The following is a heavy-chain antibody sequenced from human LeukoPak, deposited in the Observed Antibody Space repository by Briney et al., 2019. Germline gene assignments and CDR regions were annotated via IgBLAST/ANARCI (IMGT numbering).Heavy chain of an antibody. V-gene: IGHV3-21*01. D-gene: IGHD3-10*01. CDR3: ARRPEYSGSYYGPPDY. Sequence: PGGSLRLSCAASGFTFNTYSMNWVRQAPGKGLEWVSSISSSTDYIYYADSVRGRFTISRDNAKNSLYLQMNSLRVEDTAVYYCARRPEYSGSYYGPPDYWGQGTLVTVSS. CDR2: ISSSTDYI. J-gene: IGHJ4*02. CDR1: GFTFNTYS.